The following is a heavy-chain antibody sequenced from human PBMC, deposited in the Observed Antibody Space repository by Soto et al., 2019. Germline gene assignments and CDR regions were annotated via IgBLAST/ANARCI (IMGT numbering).Heavy chain of an antibody. CDR2: IDWDDDK. D-gene: IGHD3-16*02. J-gene: IGHJ6*02. CDR1: GCSLSTSGMC. CDR3: ARTNPTVISGMDV. Sequence: GPTLANPAHSLTLTCTFSGCSLSTSGMCVSWIRQPPGKALEWLALIDWDDDKYYSTSLKTRLTISKDTSKNQVVLTMTNMDPVDTATYYCARTNPTVISGMDVWGQGTTVTVSS. V-gene: IGHV2-70*01.